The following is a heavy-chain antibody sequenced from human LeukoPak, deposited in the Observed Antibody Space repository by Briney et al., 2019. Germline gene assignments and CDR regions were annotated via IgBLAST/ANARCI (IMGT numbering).Heavy chain of an antibody. CDR3: ARDFQYSSSSRTDY. D-gene: IGHD6-6*01. Sequence: PGGSLRLSCAASGFNFNTYTMHWVRQAPGKGLEWVALMSHDGITKFYADSVKGRFTISRDNAKNSLYLQMNSLRAEDTAVYYCARDFQYSSSSRTDYWGQGTLVTVSS. J-gene: IGHJ4*02. V-gene: IGHV3-30-3*01. CDR2: MSHDGITK. CDR1: GFNFNTYT.